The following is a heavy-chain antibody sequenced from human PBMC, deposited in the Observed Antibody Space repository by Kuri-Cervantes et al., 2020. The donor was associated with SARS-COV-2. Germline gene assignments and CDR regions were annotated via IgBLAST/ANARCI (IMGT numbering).Heavy chain of an antibody. CDR3: ATGMVRGLIQSYYYGMDV. V-gene: IGHV1-2*04. Sequence: ASVKVSCKASGYTFADYSIQMRQAPGQGLECVVWINPNTGGTNYAQNFQGWVTMTRDTSISTAYLELSRLRSDDTAVYYCATGMVRGLIQSYYYGMDVWGQGTTVTVSS. CDR2: INPNTGGT. D-gene: IGHD3-10*01. CDR1: GYTFADYS. J-gene: IGHJ6*02.